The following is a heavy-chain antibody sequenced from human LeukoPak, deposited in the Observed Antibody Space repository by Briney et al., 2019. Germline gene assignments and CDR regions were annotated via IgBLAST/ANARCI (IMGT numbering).Heavy chain of an antibody. Sequence: GASVKVSCKVSGYTLTELSMHWVRQAPGKGLEWMGGFDPEDGETIYAQKFQGRVTMTEDTSTDTAYMELSSLRSEDTAVYYCATVLGFGMQQLALFDYWGQGTLVTVSS. V-gene: IGHV1-24*01. CDR2: FDPEDGET. CDR3: ATVLGFGMQQLALFDY. D-gene: IGHD6-13*01. CDR1: GYTLTELS. J-gene: IGHJ4*02.